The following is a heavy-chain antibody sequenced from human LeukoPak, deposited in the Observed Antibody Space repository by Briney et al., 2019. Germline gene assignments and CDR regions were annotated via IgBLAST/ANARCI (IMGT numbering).Heavy chain of an antibody. CDR1: GFTFSSYG. CDR2: TRYDGGNK. V-gene: IGHV3-30*02. J-gene: IGHJ4*02. D-gene: IGHD6-19*01. Sequence: GGSLRLSCAASGFTFSSYGMHWVRQAPGKGLEWVAFTRYDGGNKYYADSVRGRFTISRDNSKNTLYLQMNSLRGEDTAVYYCAKDHSSGWYDYWGQGTLVTVSS. CDR3: AKDHSSGWYDY.